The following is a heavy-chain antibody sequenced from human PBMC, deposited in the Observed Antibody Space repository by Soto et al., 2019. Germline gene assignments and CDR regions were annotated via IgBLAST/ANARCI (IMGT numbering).Heavy chain of an antibody. J-gene: IGHJ6*02. D-gene: IGHD2-21*02. Sequence: GGSLRLSCAASGFTFSSYGMHWVRQAPGKGLEWVAVISYDGSNKYYADSVKGRFTISRDNSKNTLYLQMNSLRAEDTAVYYCAKLGHRYCGGDCYSDGMDVWGQGTTVTVSS. CDR3: AKLGHRYCGGDCYSDGMDV. CDR2: ISYDGSNK. V-gene: IGHV3-30*18. CDR1: GFTFSSYG.